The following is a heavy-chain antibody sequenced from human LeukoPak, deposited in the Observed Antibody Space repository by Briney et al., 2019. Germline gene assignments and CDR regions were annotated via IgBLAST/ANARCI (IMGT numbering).Heavy chain of an antibody. CDR2: IYHSGST. Sequence: SGNLSFTGSVPGGSISSEDWSWLRQPPGKGLEWIGYIYHSGSTNYNTSLKSRVTISVDTSKNQFSLKLSSVTAADTAVSYCASTRYYSDQWGEGWLVTVSS. CDR3: ASTRYYSDQ. D-gene: IGHD6-6*01. V-gene: IGHV4-59*01. J-gene: IGHJ4*02. CDR1: GGSISSED.